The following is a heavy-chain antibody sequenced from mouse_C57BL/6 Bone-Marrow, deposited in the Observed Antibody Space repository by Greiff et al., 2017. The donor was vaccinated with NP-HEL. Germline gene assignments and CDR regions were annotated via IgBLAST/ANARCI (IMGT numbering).Heavy chain of an antibody. CDR1: GFNIKDDY. J-gene: IGHJ3*01. Sequence: VQLQQSGAELVRPGASVKLSCTASGFNIKDDYMHWVKQRPEQGLEWIGWIDPENGDTEYASKFQGKATITADTSSNTAYLQLSSLTSEDTAVYYCTTPSDGSSLAWFAYWGQGTLVTVSA. D-gene: IGHD1-1*01. V-gene: IGHV14-4*01. CDR2: IDPENGDT. CDR3: TTPSDGSSLAWFAY.